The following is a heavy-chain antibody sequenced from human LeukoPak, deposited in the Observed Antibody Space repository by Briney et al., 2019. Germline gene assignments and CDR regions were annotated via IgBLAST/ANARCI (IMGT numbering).Heavy chain of an antibody. V-gene: IGHV4-34*01. J-gene: IGHJ4*02. CDR2: INHSGST. CDR3: ARGRILRFLEWFPIDY. CDR1: GGSFSGYY. Sequence: SETLSLTCAVYGGSFSGYYWSWIRQPPGKGLEWIGEINHSGSTNYNPSLKSRVTISVDTSKNQFPLKLSSVTAADTAVYYCARGRILRFLEWFPIDYWGQGTLVTVSS. D-gene: IGHD3-3*01.